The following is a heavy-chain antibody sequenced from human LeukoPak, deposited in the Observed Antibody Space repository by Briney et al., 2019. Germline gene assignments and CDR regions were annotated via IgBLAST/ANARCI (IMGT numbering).Heavy chain of an antibody. D-gene: IGHD3-9*01. J-gene: IGHJ4*02. CDR3: ARCRAGYDILTGFCFIHDY. CDR2: IYHSGTT. Sequence: SETLSLTCAVSGAFITNSHWWSWARQPPGKGLEWIGEIYHSGTTNYNTSLKSRVTMSVDKSKNQFSLKLSSVTAADTAVYYCARCRAGYDILTGFCFIHDYWGQGTLVTVSS. CDR1: GAFITNSHW. V-gene: IGHV4-4*02.